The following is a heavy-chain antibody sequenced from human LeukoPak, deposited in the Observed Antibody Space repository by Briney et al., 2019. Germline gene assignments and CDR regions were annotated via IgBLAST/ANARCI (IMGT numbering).Heavy chain of an antibody. J-gene: IGHJ4*02. Sequence: NPSETLSLTCGVYGGSFSGYFWSWIRQPPGKGLEWIGEINHSERTNYNPSLKSRVTTFVDTHKKQFSLKVSAVSAGDRAVYYCERGRRYCAGVCYSGWRGSGGRGTLVTLPS. CDR1: GGSFSGYF. D-gene: IGHD2-21*01. V-gene: IGHV4-34*01. CDR3: ERGRRYCAGVCYSGWRGS. CDR2: INHSERT.